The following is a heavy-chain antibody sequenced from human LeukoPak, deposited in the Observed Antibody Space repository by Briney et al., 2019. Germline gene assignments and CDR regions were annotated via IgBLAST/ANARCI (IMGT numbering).Heavy chain of an antibody. D-gene: IGHD3-10*01. J-gene: IGHJ4*02. CDR3: ASGMPGHYYGSGSLDY. Sequence: SGGSLRLSCAASGFIFSSYEMNWVRQAPGKGLEWVSYISSSGSTIYYADSVKGRFTISRDNAKNSLYLQMNSLRAEDTAVYYCASGMPGHYYGSGSLDYWGQGTLVTVSS. CDR2: ISSSGSTI. CDR1: GFIFSSYE. V-gene: IGHV3-48*03.